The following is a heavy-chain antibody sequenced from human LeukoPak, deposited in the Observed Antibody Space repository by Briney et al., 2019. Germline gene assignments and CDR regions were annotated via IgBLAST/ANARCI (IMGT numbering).Heavy chain of an antibody. Sequence: SVKVSCKASGGTFSSYAISWVRQAPGQGLEWMGGIIPIFGTANYAQKFQGRVTITADESTSTAYMELSSLRSEDTAVYYCARAVWSGYGYYYYGMDVWGQGTTVTVS. J-gene: IGHJ6*02. CDR3: ARAVWSGYGYYYYGMDV. CDR1: GGTFSSYA. CDR2: IIPIFGTA. V-gene: IGHV1-69*13. D-gene: IGHD3-3*01.